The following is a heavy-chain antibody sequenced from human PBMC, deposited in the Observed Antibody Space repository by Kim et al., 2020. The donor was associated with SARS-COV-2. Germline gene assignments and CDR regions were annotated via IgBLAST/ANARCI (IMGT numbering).Heavy chain of an antibody. Sequence: YAQKFQGRVTMTRDTSTSTVYMELSSLRSEDTAVYYCARDSDCGGDCYPYWGQGTLVTVSS. J-gene: IGHJ4*02. V-gene: IGHV1-46*01. CDR3: ARDSDCGGDCYPY. D-gene: IGHD2-21*02.